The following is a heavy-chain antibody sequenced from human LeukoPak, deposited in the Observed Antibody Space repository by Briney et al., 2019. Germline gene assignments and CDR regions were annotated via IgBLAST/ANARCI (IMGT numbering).Heavy chain of an antibody. CDR2: VNPNSANT. Sequence: ASVKVSCKASGYTFTNYDVIWLRQATGQGLEWMGWVNPNSANTGYAKKFQGRVTVTRNTAISTVYMELTSLTSEDTAVYYCARLEREAEYDFSRWVYYYYMDVWGKGTTVSISS. CDR3: ARLEREAEYDFSRWVYYYYMDV. D-gene: IGHD3-3*01. V-gene: IGHV1-8*02. CDR1: GYTFTNYD. J-gene: IGHJ6*03.